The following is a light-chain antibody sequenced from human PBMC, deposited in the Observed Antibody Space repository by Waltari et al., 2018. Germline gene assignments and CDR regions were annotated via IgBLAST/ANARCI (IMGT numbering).Light chain of an antibody. CDR2: EAS. V-gene: IGKV1-33*01. J-gene: IGKJ5*01. CDR1: QDIANY. CDR3: QQYDHMPIT. Sequence: DTQMTQSPPSLSASVGDRVTITCQAIQDIANYLGWYQKKPGKAPNLRIYEASTLATGVPSRFSGRGSGTDFTLIITGLQPEDVATYYCQQYDHMPITFGQGTRAEIE.